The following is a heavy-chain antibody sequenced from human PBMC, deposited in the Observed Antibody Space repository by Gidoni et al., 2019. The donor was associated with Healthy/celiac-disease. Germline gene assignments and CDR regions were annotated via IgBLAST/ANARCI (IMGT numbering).Heavy chain of an antibody. CDR3: AKSRVGKCSGGSCSFDY. CDR2: ISGSGGST. D-gene: IGHD2-15*01. J-gene: IGHJ4*02. Sequence: DVQLLESGGGLVQPGGSLRLSCAASGFTFSSYDMSWVRQAPGKGLEWVSAISGSGGSTYYADSGKGRFTISRDNSKNTLYLKMNSLRAEDTAVYYCAKSRVGKCSGGSCSFDYWGQGTLVTVSS. CDR1: GFTFSSYD. V-gene: IGHV3-23*01.